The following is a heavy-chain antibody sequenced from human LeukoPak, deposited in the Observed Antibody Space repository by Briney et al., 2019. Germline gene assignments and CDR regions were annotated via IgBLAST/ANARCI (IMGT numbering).Heavy chain of an antibody. CDR3: ARDGDIAVAPYYYYGMDV. CDR2: INPDGSST. V-gene: IGHV3-74*01. J-gene: IGHJ6*02. Sequence: GGSLRLSCAASGFTFSSYWMYWVRQAPGKGLVWVSRINPDGSSTTYADSVKGRFPISRDNAKNTLYLQMNSLRVEDTALYYCARDGDIAVAPYYYYGMDVWGQGTTVTVSS. D-gene: IGHD6-19*01. CDR1: GFTFSSYW.